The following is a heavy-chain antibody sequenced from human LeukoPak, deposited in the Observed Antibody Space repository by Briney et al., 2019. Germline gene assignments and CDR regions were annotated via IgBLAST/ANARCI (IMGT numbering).Heavy chain of an antibody. Sequence: ASVKVSCKASGGTFISYAISWVRQAPGQGLEWMGGIIPIFGTANYAQKFQGRVTITADESTSTAYMELSSLRSEDTAVYYCARHYYYDSSGYSDYWGQGTLVTVSS. CDR2: IIPIFGTA. J-gene: IGHJ4*02. D-gene: IGHD3-22*01. V-gene: IGHV1-69*01. CDR1: GGTFISYA. CDR3: ARHYYYDSSGYSDY.